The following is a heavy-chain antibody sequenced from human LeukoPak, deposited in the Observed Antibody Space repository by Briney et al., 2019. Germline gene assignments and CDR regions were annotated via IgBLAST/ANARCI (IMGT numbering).Heavy chain of an antibody. V-gene: IGHV3-33*01. CDR2: IRYDGSNK. CDR1: GFTFSSYG. D-gene: IGHD3-10*01. Sequence: GRSLRLSCAASGFTFSSYGMHWVRQAPGKGLEWVAVIRYDGSNKYYADSVKGRFTISRDNSKNTLYLQMNSLRAEDTAVYYCARDERFGELFYGMDVRGKGTTVTVSS. CDR3: ARDERFGELFYGMDV. J-gene: IGHJ6*04.